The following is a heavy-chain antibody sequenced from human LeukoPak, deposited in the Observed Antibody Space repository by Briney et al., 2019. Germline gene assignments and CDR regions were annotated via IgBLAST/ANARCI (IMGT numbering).Heavy chain of an antibody. CDR1: GFTFSSYA. V-gene: IGHV3-23*01. J-gene: IGHJ4*02. CDR2: ISGSGGST. D-gene: IGHD6-19*01. CDR3: ARDADTSGHYSYFDY. Sequence: GGSLRLSCAASGFTFSSYAMSWVRQAPGKGLEWVSAISGSGGSTYYADSVKGRFTISRDNSKNMLSLQMDSLRDDDTAVYYCARDADTSGHYSYFDYWGQGALVFVSS.